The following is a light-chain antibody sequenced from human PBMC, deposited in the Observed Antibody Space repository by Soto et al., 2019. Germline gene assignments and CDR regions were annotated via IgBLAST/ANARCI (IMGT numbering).Light chain of an antibody. J-gene: IGKJ4*01. CDR1: QSVSSN. CDR3: QQDNNWPLTT. V-gene: IGKV3D-15*01. Sequence: EIVMTQSPATLSVSPGERATLSCRASQSVSSNLTWYPQKPGQAPRLLFYGASTRATGIPARFNGSGSGTEFTLTISSLQAEDFVVYYCQQDNNWPLTTFGGGTKVEIK. CDR2: GAS.